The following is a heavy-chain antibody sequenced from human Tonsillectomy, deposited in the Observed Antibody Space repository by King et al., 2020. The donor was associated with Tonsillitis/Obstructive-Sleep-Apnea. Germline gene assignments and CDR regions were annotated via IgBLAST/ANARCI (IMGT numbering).Heavy chain of an antibody. J-gene: IGHJ5*02. CDR1: GGSFSGYY. V-gene: IGHV4-34*01. CDR2: INHSGST. CDR3: ARGLGVVVPAAIRRKYNWFDP. D-gene: IGHD2-2*01. Sequence: VQLQQWGAGLLKPSETLSLTCAVYGGSFSGYYWSWIRQPPGKGLEWIGEINHSGSTNYNPSLKSRVTISVDTSMNQFSLKLHSVTAADTAVYYCARGLGVVVPAAIRRKYNWFDPWGQGTLVTVPS.